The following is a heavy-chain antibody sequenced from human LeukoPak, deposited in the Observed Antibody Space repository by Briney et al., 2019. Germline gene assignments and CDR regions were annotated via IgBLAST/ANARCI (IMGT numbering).Heavy chain of an antibody. CDR2: IYTSGST. CDR3: ARGYRVRGVIITRTSNWFDP. D-gene: IGHD3-10*01. J-gene: IGHJ5*02. V-gene: IGHV4-61*02. Sequence: SETLSLTCTVSGSSISSGSHYWSWVRQPAGKGLEWIGRIYTSGSTNYNPSLKSRVTISVDTSKNQFSLKLSSVTAADTAVYYCARGYRVRGVIITRTSNWFDPWGQGTLVTVSS. CDR1: GSSISSGSHY.